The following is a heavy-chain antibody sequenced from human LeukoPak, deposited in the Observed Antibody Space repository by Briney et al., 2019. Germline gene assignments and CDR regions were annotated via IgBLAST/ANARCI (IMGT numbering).Heavy chain of an antibody. D-gene: IGHD6-13*01. V-gene: IGHV3-30*02. CDR1: GFTFSSYG. J-gene: IGHJ4*02. CDR2: IRYDGSNK. CDR3: AKDQEGGAGTGRFDY. Sequence: GGSLRLSCAASGFTFSSYGMHWVRQAPGKGLEWVAFIRYDGSNKYYADSVKGRFTISRDNSQNTFYLQMNSLRSEDTAVYYCAKDQEGGAGTGRFDYWGQGTLVTVSS.